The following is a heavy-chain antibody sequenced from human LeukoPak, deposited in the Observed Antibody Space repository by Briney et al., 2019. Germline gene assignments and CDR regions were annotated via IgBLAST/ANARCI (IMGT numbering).Heavy chain of an antibody. J-gene: IGHJ3*02. CDR1: GFPFITYT. V-gene: IGHV3-21*01. CDR3: ARRYYDTTGYAFDI. Sequence: GGPLRLSCVPSGFPFITYTMNWVRQAPGKGLEWISCVGRDGSIHYADSVKGRITISRDNAKNSLFLQMNSLRAEDTAIYYCARRYYDTTGYAFDIWGQGTMVTVSS. CDR2: VGRDGSI. D-gene: IGHD3-22*01.